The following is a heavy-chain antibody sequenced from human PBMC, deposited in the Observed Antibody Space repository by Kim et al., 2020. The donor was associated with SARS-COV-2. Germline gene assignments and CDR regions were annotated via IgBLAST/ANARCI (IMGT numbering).Heavy chain of an antibody. Sequence: GGSLRLSCAASGFTFSNAWMSWVRQAPGKGLEWVGRIKSKTDGGTTDYAAPVKGRFTISRDDSKNTLYLQMNSLKTEDTAVYYCTTDPSGVVVVVAATGGFDYWGQGTLVTVSS. D-gene: IGHD2-15*01. CDR1: GFTFSNAW. J-gene: IGHJ4*02. V-gene: IGHV3-15*01. CDR3: TTDPSGVVVVVAATGGFDY. CDR2: IKSKTDGGTT.